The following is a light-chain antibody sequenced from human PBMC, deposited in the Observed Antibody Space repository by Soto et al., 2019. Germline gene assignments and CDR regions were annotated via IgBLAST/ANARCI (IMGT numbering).Light chain of an antibody. Sequence: QSVLTQPASVSGSPGQSITISCAGTSSDVGAYNYVSWYQHHPGKAPKLMIYDVNNRPSGDSNRFSGSKSGNTASLTISGLQAEDEADYYCSSWTSGATYVFGSGIKVTVL. V-gene: IGLV2-14*03. J-gene: IGLJ1*01. CDR2: DVN. CDR3: SSWTSGATYV. CDR1: SSDVGAYNY.